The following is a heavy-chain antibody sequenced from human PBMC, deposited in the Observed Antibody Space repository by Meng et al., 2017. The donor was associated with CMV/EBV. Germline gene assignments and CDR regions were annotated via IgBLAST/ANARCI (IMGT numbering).Heavy chain of an antibody. J-gene: IGHJ4*02. V-gene: IGHV4-30-4*08. CDR2: IYYSGST. CDR1: GGSISSGDYY. D-gene: IGHD2-2*01. Sequence: VHRTGAGPGLAKPSQPLSLTCTVSGGSISSGDYYWSWIRQPPGKGLEWIGYIYYSGSTYYNPSLKSRVTISVDTSKNQFSLKLSSVTAADTAVYYCARVGRTSCYDYWGQGTLVTVSS. CDR3: ARVGRTSCYDY.